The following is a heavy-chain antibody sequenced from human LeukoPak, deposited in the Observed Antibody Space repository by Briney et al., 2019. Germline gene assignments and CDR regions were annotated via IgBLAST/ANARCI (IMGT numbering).Heavy chain of an antibody. CDR3: ARDRHYDILTGSLFDY. Sequence: SVKVSCKXSGGTFSSYTISWVRQAPGQGLEWMGRIIPILGIANYSQKFQGRVTITADKSTSTANMELSSLRSEDTAVYYCARDRHYDILTGSLFDYWGQGTLVTVSS. D-gene: IGHD3-9*01. J-gene: IGHJ4*02. CDR1: GGTFSSYT. V-gene: IGHV1-69*04. CDR2: IIPILGIA.